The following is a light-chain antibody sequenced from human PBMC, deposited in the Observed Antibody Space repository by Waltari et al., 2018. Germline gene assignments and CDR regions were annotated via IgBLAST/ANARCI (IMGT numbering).Light chain of an antibody. Sequence: TQLTQSPSSLAASVGDRVTISCRTSQVILGYLAWYQQKPGKAPKLLIYAASTLQSGVPSRFSGSGSGMDFNITISNPQPEDFATYYCQQLKSYPITFGGGTKVEIK. CDR2: AAS. J-gene: IGKJ4*01. V-gene: IGKV1-9*01. CDR3: QQLKSYPIT. CDR1: QVILGY.